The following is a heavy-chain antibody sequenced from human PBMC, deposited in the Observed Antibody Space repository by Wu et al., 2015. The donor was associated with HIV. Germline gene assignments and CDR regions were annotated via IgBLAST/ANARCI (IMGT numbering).Heavy chain of an antibody. CDR1: GYTFNDYD. J-gene: IGHJ6*03. D-gene: IGHD3-3*01. Sequence: QVQLMQSGAEVKKPGASVKVSCMASGYTFNDYDVNWVRQAAGQGLEWIGWVNPKSGNSGFAQKFQGRVNITRNSSISEVYIELNSLRSEDTAIYFCARGGFWGGHYNYHYYYMDVWGKGTT. V-gene: IGHV1-8*02. CDR3: ARGGFWGGHYNYHYYYMDV. CDR2: VNPKSGNS.